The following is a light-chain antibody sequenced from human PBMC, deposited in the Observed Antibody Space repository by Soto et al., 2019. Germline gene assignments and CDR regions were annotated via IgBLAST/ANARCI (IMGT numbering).Light chain of an antibody. CDR1: TSDVGGYNY. J-gene: IGLJ2*01. Sequence: QSALTQPASVSGSPGQSITISCTGTTSDVGGYNYDSWYQQNPGKAPNLMIYELTNRLSGVSDRFSGSRSGNTSSLTISGLQPDDEADYYCSPYTSNNLLIFGGGTQLTVL. CDR3: SPYTSNNLLI. CDR2: ELT. V-gene: IGLV2-14*01.